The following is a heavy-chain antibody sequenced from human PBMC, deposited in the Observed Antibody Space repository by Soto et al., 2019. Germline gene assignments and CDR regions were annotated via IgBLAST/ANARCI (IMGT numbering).Heavy chain of an antibody. D-gene: IGHD3-3*01. V-gene: IGHV4-4*02. Sequence: NPSETLSLTCAVSGGSISSSNWWSWVRQPPGKGLEWIGEIYYSGNTNYNPSLKSRGTISVDTSKNQFPLRLRSVSAADTAVYYCARDGSRYDFWSGPYYFDYWGQGTLVTVSS. CDR2: IYYSGNT. J-gene: IGHJ4*02. CDR1: GGSISSSNW. CDR3: ARDGSRYDFWSGPYYFDY.